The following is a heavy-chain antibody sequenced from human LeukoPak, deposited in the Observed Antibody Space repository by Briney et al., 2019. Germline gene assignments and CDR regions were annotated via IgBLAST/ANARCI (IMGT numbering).Heavy chain of an antibody. J-gene: IGHJ5*02. V-gene: IGHV5-51*01. Sequence: GESLKISCKGSGYSFTSYWIGWVRQLPGKGLEWMGIIYPGDSDTRYSPSFQGQVTISADKSISTAYLQWSSLKASDTAMYYCARRRSTIFGVVIGFDPWGQGTLVTVSS. D-gene: IGHD3-3*01. CDR1: GYSFTSYW. CDR3: ARRRSTIFGVVIGFDP. CDR2: IYPGDSDT.